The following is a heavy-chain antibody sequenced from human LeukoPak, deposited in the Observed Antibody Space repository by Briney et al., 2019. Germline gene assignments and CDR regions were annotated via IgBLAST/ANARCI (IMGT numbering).Heavy chain of an antibody. Sequence: ASVKVSCKVSGYTLTELSMHWVRQAPGKGLEWMGGFDPEDGETIYAQKFQGRVTMTEDTSTDTAYMELSSLRSEDTAVYYCATFILTGYYLKFGAFDIWGQGTMVTVSS. J-gene: IGHJ3*02. V-gene: IGHV1-24*01. CDR2: FDPEDGET. CDR3: ATFILTGYYLKFGAFDI. CDR1: GYTLTELS. D-gene: IGHD3-9*01.